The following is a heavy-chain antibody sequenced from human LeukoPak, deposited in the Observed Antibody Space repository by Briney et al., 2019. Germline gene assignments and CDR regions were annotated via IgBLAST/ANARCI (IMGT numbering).Heavy chain of an antibody. D-gene: IGHD6-13*01. CDR2: INHSGST. CDR3: ARRESRSSLKRDFDY. J-gene: IGHJ4*02. Sequence: SETLSLTCAVYGGSFSGYYWSWIRQPPGKGLEWIGEINHSGSTNYNPSLKSRVTISVDTSKNQFSLKLSSVTAADTAVYYCARRESRSSLKRDFDYWGQGTLVTVSS. CDR1: GGSFSGYY. V-gene: IGHV4-34*01.